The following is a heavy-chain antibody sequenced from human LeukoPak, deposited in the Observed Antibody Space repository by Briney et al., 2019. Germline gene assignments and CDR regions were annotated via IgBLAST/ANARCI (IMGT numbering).Heavy chain of an antibody. CDR3: ARGVNGDSRFDP. V-gene: IGHV3-74*01. J-gene: IGHJ5*02. D-gene: IGHD4-17*01. Sequence: PGGSLRLSCAASGFTFSSYWMHWVRHAPGKGLVWVSRINTDGSSTTYADSVKGRFTISRDNAKNTLYLQMNSLRAEDTAVYYCARGVNGDSRFDPWGQGTLVTVSS. CDR2: INTDGSST. CDR1: GFTFSSYW.